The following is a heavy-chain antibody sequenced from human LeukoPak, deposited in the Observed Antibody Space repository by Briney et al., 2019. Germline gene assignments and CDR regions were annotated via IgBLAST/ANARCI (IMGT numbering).Heavy chain of an antibody. V-gene: IGHV4-34*01. D-gene: IGHD2-2*01. CDR3: ARGYALGYCSSTSCYGHYYYGMDV. CDR1: GGSFSGYY. Sequence: SETLSRTCAVYGGSFSGYYWSWIRQPPGKGLEWIGEINHSGSTNYNPSLKSRVTISGDTSKSQFPLKLRSVTAADTAVYYCARGYALGYCSSTSCYGHYYYGMDVWGQGTTVTVSS. J-gene: IGHJ6*02. CDR2: INHSGST.